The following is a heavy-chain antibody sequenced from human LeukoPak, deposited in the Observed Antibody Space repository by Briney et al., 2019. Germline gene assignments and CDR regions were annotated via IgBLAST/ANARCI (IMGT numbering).Heavy chain of an antibody. CDR1: GGSISSYC. CDR2: IYYSGST. V-gene: IGHV4-59*01. CDR3: ARIKELGYCSGGSCHNWFDP. J-gene: IGHJ5*02. D-gene: IGHD2-15*01. Sequence: SETLSLTCTVSGGSISSYCWSWIRQPPGKGLEWIGYIYYSGSTYYNPSLKSRVTISVHTSKNQFSLKLSSVTAADTAVYYCARIKELGYCSGGSCHNWFDPWGQGTLVTVSS.